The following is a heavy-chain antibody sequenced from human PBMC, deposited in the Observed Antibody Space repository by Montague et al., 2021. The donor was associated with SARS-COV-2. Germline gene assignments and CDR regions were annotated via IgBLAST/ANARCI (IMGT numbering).Heavy chain of an antibody. Sequence: SLRLSCAASGFPFSKYDMNLLRQAPGKGLEWVSVNSIAGDTNYASSVRGRFTISRDNSKNTVYLQMNSLRAEDTAMYYCAKDFNWNDSNWGQGTMVTVSS. J-gene: IGHJ4*02. CDR2: NSIAGDT. CDR3: AKDFNWNDSN. D-gene: IGHD1-20*01. V-gene: IGHV3-23*01. CDR1: GFPFSKYD.